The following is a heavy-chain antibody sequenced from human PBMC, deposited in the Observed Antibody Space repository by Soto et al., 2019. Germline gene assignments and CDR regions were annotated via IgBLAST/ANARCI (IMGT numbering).Heavy chain of an antibody. Sequence: GGSLRLSCVASGFTFNSFAMSWVRQAPGKGLEWVSAISGRGAGTYYADSVKGRFTISRGNSKNTLYLQMNSLRAEDTAVYYCANLGTEGDWTFYYWGQGTLVTVSS. CDR3: ANLGTEGDWTFYY. D-gene: IGHD1-1*01. V-gene: IGHV3-23*01. CDR1: GFTFNSFA. J-gene: IGHJ4*02. CDR2: ISGRGAGT.